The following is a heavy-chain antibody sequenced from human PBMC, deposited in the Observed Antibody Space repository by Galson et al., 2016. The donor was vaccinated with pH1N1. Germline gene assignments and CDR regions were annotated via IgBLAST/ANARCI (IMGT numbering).Heavy chain of an antibody. J-gene: IGHJ4*02. Sequence: SLRLSCATSGFNLGDYAMSCVRQAPGKGLQWVGFIRTKAHGGTTEYAVSVKGRFIISRDDSKNIAYLQVNSLKTEDTAVYYCARGLREFDYWGQGTLVTVSS. CDR2: IRTKAHGGTT. V-gene: IGHV3-49*04. CDR1: GFNLGDYA. CDR3: ARGLREFDY.